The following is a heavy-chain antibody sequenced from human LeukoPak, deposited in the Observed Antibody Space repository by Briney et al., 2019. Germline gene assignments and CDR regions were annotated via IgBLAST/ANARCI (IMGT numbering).Heavy chain of an antibody. CDR2: INQRSNT. CDR1: GESFSGYS. J-gene: IGHJ2*01. V-gene: IGHV4-34*01. D-gene: IGHD6-19*01. CDR3: ARHGWHAWYFDL. Sequence: SETLSLTCVVYGESFSGYSWSWIRQPPGKGLEWIGEINQRSNTNYNPSLKSRVTISIDTSKNQFSLKLSSVTAADTAVYYCARHGWHAWYFDLWGRGTLVTVSS.